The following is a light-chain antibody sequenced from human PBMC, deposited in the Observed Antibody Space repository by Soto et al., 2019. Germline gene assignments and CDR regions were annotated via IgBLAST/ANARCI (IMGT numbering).Light chain of an antibody. J-gene: IGLJ1*01. CDR1: SSDVGKYNL. CDR2: EVT. Sequence: QSALTQPASVSGSPGQSITISCTGTSSDVGKYNLVAWYQHHPGKGPKLIIYEVTERPSGVSNRFSGSKSGNTASLTISVLQAEDETDYYCCSYAGSSSFVFGTGTKVIV. V-gene: IGLV2-23*02. CDR3: CSYAGSSSFV.